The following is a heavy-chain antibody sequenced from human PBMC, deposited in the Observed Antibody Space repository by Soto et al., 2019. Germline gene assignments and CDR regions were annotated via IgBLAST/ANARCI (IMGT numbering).Heavy chain of an antibody. Sequence: ASVKVSCKASGYTFTGYYMHWVRQAPGQGLEWMGWINPNSGGTNYAQKFQGWVTMTRDTSISTAYMELSRLRSDDTAAYYCARDISPWHDILTGYYNPTFDPWGQGALVTVSS. V-gene: IGHV1-2*04. CDR3: ARDISPWHDILTGYYNPTFDP. CDR1: GYTFTGYY. D-gene: IGHD3-9*01. CDR2: INPNSGGT. J-gene: IGHJ5*02.